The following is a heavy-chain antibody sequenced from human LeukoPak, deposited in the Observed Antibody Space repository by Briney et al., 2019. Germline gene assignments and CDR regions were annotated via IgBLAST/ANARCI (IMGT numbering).Heavy chain of an antibody. CDR3: AKDVY. CDR2: IYADFDTT. CDR1: GFTVSGDY. V-gene: IGHV3-53*01. J-gene: IGHJ4*02. Sequence: GGSLRLSCAVSGFTVSGDYMSWVRQAPGKGLEWVSVIYADFDTTYYADSVKGRFTISRDNSKNTLNLQMSSLRAEDTAVYYCAKDVYWGQGTLVTVSS.